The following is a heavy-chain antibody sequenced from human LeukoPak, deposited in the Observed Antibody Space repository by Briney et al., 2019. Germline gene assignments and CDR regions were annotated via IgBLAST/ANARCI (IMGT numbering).Heavy chain of an antibody. CDR1: GFTFSSYG. J-gene: IGHJ3*02. D-gene: IGHD1-1*01. Sequence: AGGSLRLSCAASGFTFSSYGMHWVRQAPGKGLEWVAVIWYDGSNKYYADSVKGRFTISRDNSKNTLYLQMNSLRAEDTAVYYCAGDTSDDDVPDAFDIWGQGTMVTVSS. CDR2: IWYDGSNK. V-gene: IGHV3-33*01. CDR3: AGDTSDDDVPDAFDI.